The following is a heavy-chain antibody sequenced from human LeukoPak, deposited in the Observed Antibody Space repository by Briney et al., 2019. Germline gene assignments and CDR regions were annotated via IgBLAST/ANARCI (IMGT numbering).Heavy chain of an antibody. Sequence: KPSETLSLTCTVSGYSISSGYYWGWFRQPPGKGLEWIGSIYYSGITYYNPSLKSRVTISVDTSKNQFSLKLSSMTAADTAVYYCARERAYCGGDCAAPDYWGQGTLVTVSS. D-gene: IGHD2-21*02. CDR2: IYYSGIT. V-gene: IGHV4-38-2*02. CDR1: GYSISSGYY. CDR3: ARERAYCGGDCAAPDY. J-gene: IGHJ4*02.